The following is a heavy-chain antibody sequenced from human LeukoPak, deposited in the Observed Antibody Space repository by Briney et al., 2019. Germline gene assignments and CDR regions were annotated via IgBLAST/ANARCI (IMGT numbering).Heavy chain of an antibody. CDR2: IYSGGNT. J-gene: IGHJ4*02. CDR3: ARAPTSVASHFDY. CDR1: GFTVSSNY. Sequence: AGGSLRLSCAASGFTVSSNYMSWVRQAPGKGLEWVSVIYSGGNTYYADSVKGRFTISRDNSKNTLYLQMNSLRAEDTAWYYCARAPTSVASHFDYWGPGTLVTVSS. V-gene: IGHV3-53*01.